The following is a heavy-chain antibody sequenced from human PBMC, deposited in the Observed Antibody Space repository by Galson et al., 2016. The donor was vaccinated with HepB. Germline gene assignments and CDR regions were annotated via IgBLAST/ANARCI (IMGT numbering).Heavy chain of an antibody. V-gene: IGHV4-31*03. J-gene: IGHJ3*02. CDR3: ARGYYDTTGHYYGRAFDS. CDR2: IHYTGGT. D-gene: IGHD3-22*01. CDR1: GGSISSGAYY. Sequence: TLSLTCTVSGGSISSGAYYWAWIRQHPGQGLECIGYIHYTGGTYSNPSLKSRVTISLDTSKNQFSLNLTSVTAADTAVYYCARGYYDTTGHYYGRAFDSWGQGTTVPVSS.